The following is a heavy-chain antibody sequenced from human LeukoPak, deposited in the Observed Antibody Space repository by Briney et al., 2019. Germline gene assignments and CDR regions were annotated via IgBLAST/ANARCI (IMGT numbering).Heavy chain of an antibody. Sequence: GGSLTLSCAASGGTFSSYARSWVRQAPGKGLEWVSFISGSGGSRYYPESVRGLFTISRDNSKKTLYLQMNSLRADNTALYYCATVPYYDILPGSFLTSYMDVWGKGPTVTISS. CDR3: ATVPYYDILPGSFLTSYMDV. CDR2: ISGSGGSR. J-gene: IGHJ6*03. CDR1: GGTFSSYA. V-gene: IGHV3-23*01. D-gene: IGHD3-9*01.